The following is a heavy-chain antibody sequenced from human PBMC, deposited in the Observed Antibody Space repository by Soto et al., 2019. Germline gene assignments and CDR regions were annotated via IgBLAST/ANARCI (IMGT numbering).Heavy chain of an antibody. Sequence: GGSLRLSCAASGFTFSSYSMNWVRQAPGKGLEWVSSISSSSSYIYYADSVKGRFTISRDNAKNSLYLQMNSLRAEDTAVYYCARLPSSTGREIPFDPWGQGTLVTVSS. CDR3: ARLPSSTGREIPFDP. D-gene: IGHD1-26*01. J-gene: IGHJ5*02. V-gene: IGHV3-21*01. CDR2: ISSSSSYI. CDR1: GFTFSSYS.